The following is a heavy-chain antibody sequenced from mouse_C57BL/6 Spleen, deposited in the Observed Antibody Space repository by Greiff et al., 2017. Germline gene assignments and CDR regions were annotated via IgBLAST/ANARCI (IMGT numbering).Heavy chain of an antibody. CDR1: GYTFPSYW. D-gene: IGHD3-2*02. V-gene: IGHV1-55*01. Sequence: QVQLQQSGAELVKPGASVKMSCKASGYTFPSYWITWVKQRPGQGLEWIGDLYPGSGSTNYNEKFKSKATLTVDTSSSTAYMQLSSLTSEDSAVYYCARRLRAMDYWGQGTSVTVSS. CDR3: ARRLRAMDY. CDR2: LYPGSGST. J-gene: IGHJ4*01.